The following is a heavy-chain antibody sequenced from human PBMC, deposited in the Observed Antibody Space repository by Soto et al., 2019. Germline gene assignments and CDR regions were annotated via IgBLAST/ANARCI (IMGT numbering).Heavy chain of an antibody. J-gene: IGHJ5*02. CDR2: IIPIFGTS. Sequence: QVQLVQAGAEVKKPGSSVKVSCKASVGTVNNHAINWVRQAPVQWLEWMGGIIPIFGTSNYAQKFQGRVTITADESTRPAYMELRSLRSEDTVVYYGVRGKMREMATILRDKWCATGGQGTLFTVSS. CDR3: VRGKMREMATILRDKWCAT. D-gene: IGHD3-9*01. CDR1: VGTVNNHA. V-gene: IGHV1-69*01.